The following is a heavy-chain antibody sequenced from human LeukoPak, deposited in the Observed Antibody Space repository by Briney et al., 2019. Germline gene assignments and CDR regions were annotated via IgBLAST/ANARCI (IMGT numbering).Heavy chain of an antibody. V-gene: IGHV6-1*01. CDR1: GDSVSSNNAT. CDR2: TYYRSKWYS. Sequence: SQTLSLTCAISGDSVSSNNATWNWIRQSPSRGLEWLGRTYYRSKWYSDYALTVKSRLSINPDTSKNQFPLRLRSVTPEDTAMYYCARDFDYWGQGTLVTVSS. CDR3: ARDFDY. J-gene: IGHJ4*02.